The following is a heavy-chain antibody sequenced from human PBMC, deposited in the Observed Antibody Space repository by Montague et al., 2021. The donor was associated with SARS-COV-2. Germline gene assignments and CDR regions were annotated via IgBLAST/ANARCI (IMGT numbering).Heavy chain of an antibody. D-gene: IGHD2-2*01. CDR3: ARVRAVPAAMRIFSLGRSYYGMDV. V-gene: IGHV4-34*01. CDR1: GGSFSGYY. J-gene: IGHJ6*01. Sequence: SETLSLTCAVYGGSFSGYYWCWIRQPPGKGLEWIGEINHSGSTNYNPSLKSRVTISVDTSKNHFSLKLGSVTAADTAVYYCARVRAVPAAMRIFSLGRSYYGMDVWGQGTTVTVSS. CDR2: INHSGST.